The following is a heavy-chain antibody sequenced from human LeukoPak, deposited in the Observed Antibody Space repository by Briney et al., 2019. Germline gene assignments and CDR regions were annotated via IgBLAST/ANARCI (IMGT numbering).Heavy chain of an antibody. CDR1: GYTFTGYY. J-gene: IGHJ4*02. Sequence: ASVKVSCKASGYTFTGYYMHWVRQAPGQGLEWMGWINPKSGDTNYAQKFQGRVTMTRDTSISTAYMELSRLRSDDTAVYYCARDEKYYYDSSGWGYFDYWGQGTLVTVSS. V-gene: IGHV1-2*02. CDR3: ARDEKYYYDSSGWGYFDY. D-gene: IGHD3-22*01. CDR2: INPKSGDT.